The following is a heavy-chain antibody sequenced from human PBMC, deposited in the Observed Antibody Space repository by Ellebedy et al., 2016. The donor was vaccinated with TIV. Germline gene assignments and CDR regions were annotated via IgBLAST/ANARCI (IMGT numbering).Heavy chain of an antibody. CDR2: ISAYNGNT. CDR3: ARDDSGSYEDYYYYGMDV. D-gene: IGHD1-26*01. J-gene: IGHJ6*02. Sequence: ASVKVSXXASGYTFTSYGISWVRQAPGQGLEWMGWISAYNGNTNYAQKLQGRVTMTTDTSTSTAYMELRSLRSDDTAVYYCARDDSGSYEDYYYYGMDVWGQGTTVTVSS. CDR1: GYTFTSYG. V-gene: IGHV1-18*01.